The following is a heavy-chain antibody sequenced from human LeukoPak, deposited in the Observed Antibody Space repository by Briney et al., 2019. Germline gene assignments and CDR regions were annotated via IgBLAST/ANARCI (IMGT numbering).Heavy chain of an antibody. D-gene: IGHD1-14*01. CDR2: IYWDDDK. J-gene: IGHJ4*02. CDR3: AHRRGGYNWNHGDFDY. CDR1: GFSLSTSGVG. Sequence: SGPTLVKPTETLTLTCTFSGFSLSTSGVGVGWIRQSPGKALVWLALIYWDDDKRYRPSLKTRLTITKDTSKNQVVLIILNLDPVDTATYYCAHRRGGYNWNHGDFDYWGQGTLVTVSS. V-gene: IGHV2-5*02.